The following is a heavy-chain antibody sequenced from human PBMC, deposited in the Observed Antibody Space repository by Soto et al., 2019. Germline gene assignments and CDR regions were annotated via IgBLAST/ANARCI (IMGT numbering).Heavy chain of an antibody. J-gene: IGHJ4*02. Sequence: TSETLSLTCSVSSASLSSSTYYWSWIRQPPGRGPEWIGSIYYSGNTYYKPSLKGRVSISIDTSRNQFSLKLTSVTAADTGVYYCASSSPFHYWGPGILVT. CDR1: SASLSSSTYY. CDR2: IYYSGNT. D-gene: IGHD6-6*01. CDR3: ASSSPFHY. V-gene: IGHV4-39*01.